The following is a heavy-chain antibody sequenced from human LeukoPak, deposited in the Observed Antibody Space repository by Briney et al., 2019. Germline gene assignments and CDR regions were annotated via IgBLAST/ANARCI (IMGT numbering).Heavy chain of an antibody. V-gene: IGHV4-34*01. CDR1: GGSFSGYY. J-gene: IGHJ5*02. CDR3: ARSLTYYYDSSGYLTYNWFDP. D-gene: IGHD3-22*01. Sequence: SETLSLTCAVYGGSFSGYYWSWIRQPPGKGLEWIGEINHSGSTNYNPSLKSRVTISVDTSKNQFSLKLSSVTAADTAVYYCARSLTYYYDSSGYLTYNWFDPWGQGTLVTVSS. CDR2: INHSGST.